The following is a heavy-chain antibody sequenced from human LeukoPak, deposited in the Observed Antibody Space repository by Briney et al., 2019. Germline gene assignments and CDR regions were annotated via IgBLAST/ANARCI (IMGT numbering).Heavy chain of an antibody. V-gene: IGHV1-24*01. CDR2: FDPEDGET. J-gene: IGHJ3*02. D-gene: IGHD6-19*01. CDR1: GYTLTELS. Sequence: ASVKVSCKVSGYTLTELSMHWVRQAPGKGLEWMGGFDPEDGETIYAQKFQGRVTMTEDTSTDTACMELSSLRSEDTAVYYCATEGIAVATGGAFDIWGQGTMVTVSS. CDR3: ATEGIAVATGGAFDI.